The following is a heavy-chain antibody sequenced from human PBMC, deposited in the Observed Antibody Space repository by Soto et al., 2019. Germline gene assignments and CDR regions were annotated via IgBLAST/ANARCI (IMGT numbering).Heavy chain of an antibody. Sequence: GGSLRLSCAASGFNFNSYTINWVRQAPGKRLEWLSSISSSGYIFSTDSVRGRFTISRDNAKNSVYLQINSLRAEDTAVYFCERDCSVGSCYHGMDVSGQGPTVPVYS. D-gene: IGHD2-15*01. J-gene: IGHJ6*02. CDR2: ISSSGYI. CDR1: GFNFNSYT. CDR3: ERDCSVGSCYHGMDV. V-gene: IGHV3-21*01.